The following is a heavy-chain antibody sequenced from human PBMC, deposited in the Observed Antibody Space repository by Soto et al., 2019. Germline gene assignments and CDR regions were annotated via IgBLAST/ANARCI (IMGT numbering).Heavy chain of an antibody. CDR3: ARVVVDTAMVYNWFDP. D-gene: IGHD5-18*01. CDR2: IIPILGIA. Sequence: SVKVCCKASGGTFSSYTISWVRQAPGQGLEWMGRIIPILGIANYAQKFQGRVTITADKSTSTAYMELSSLRSEDTAVYYCARVVVDTAMVYNWFDPWGQGTLVTVSS. J-gene: IGHJ5*02. V-gene: IGHV1-69*02. CDR1: GGTFSSYT.